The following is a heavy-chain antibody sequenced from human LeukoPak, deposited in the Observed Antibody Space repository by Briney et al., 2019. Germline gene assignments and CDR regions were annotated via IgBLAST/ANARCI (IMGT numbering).Heavy chain of an antibody. CDR3: ARGYGSGSYYTDP. Sequence: SETLSLTCTVSGASINDYYWTWIRQPPGKGLEWIGNIFRRGSTYYNPSLKSRVTISVDRSKNQFSLKLSSVTAADTAVYYCARGYGSGSYYTDPWGQGTLVTVSS. J-gene: IGHJ5*02. D-gene: IGHD3-10*01. CDR1: GASINDYY. CDR2: IFRRGST. V-gene: IGHV4-59*12.